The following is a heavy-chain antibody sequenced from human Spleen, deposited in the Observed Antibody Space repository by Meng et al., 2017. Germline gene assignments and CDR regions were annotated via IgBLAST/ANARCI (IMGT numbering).Heavy chain of an antibody. V-gene: IGHV3-53*01. J-gene: IGHJ4*02. CDR1: GFSFSGYE. CDR2: IFSGGNT. CDR3: ARSGLQGTFDY. Sequence: GGSLRLSCAVSGFSFSGYEMNWVRQAPGKGLEWVSVIFSGGNTYYGDSAKGRFTISRDNSKNTVYLQMNSLRAEDTAVYYCARSGLQGTFDYWGQGSLVTVSS. D-gene: IGHD4-11*01.